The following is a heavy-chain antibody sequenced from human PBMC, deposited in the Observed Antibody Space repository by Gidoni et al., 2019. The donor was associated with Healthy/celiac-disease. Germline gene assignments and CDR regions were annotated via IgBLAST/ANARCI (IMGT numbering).Heavy chain of an antibody. J-gene: IGHJ6*02. CDR3: ASAITMKNPLYYYYCMDV. V-gene: IGHV5-10-1*03. Sequence: LQRVQSGAEVKKHGEALSITCKGSEYSFPRSGISWVRQIPGKGLEWLGRVDPSDSYTNCSPSFQGPVTISADKSISTDYLQWISLKASDTAMYYCASAITMKNPLYYYYCMDVWGQGTTVTVSS. CDR2: VDPSDSYT. CDR1: EYSFPRSG. D-gene: IGHD3-22*01.